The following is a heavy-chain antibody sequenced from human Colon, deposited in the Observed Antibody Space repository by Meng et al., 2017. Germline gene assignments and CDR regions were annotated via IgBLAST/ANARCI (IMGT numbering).Heavy chain of an antibody. CDR1: GTSISRSNW. CDR3: ARENDSGNSYDH. J-gene: IGHJ4*02. D-gene: IGHD3-10*01. Sequence: QVQLQESGPGLVKLSGTLSLTCAVSGTSISRSNWWTWVRQAPGKGLEWIGEIYHIGSTNYNPSLKSRVTILVDESKNEFSLKLTSVTAADTAVYYCARENDSGNSYDHWGRGTLVTVSS. CDR2: IYHIGST. V-gene: IGHV4-4*02.